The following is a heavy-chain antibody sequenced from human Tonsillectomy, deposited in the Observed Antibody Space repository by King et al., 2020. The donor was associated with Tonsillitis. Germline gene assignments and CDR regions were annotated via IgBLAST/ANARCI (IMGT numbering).Heavy chain of an antibody. D-gene: IGHD3-9*01. CDR1: GFTFSTYW. J-gene: IGHJ6*02. CDR3: ARDRQYDILTGKTYYYGMDV. V-gene: IGHV3-7*01. CDR2: IRQDGSEK. Sequence: QLVQSGGGLVQPGGSLRLSCAASGFTFSTYWMSWVRQAPGKGLEWVAIIRQDGSEKYCVDSVKGRFTISRDNAKNSLYLQMNSPRAEDTAVYYCARDRQYDILTGKTYYYGMDVWGQGTTVTVSS.